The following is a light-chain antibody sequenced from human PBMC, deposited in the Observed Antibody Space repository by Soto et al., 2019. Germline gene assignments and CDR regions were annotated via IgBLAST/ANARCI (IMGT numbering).Light chain of an antibody. V-gene: IGKV3-15*01. CDR3: QQYNNWPPYT. CDR1: QRVSSN. CDR2: GAS. Sequence: EIVMTQSPATLSVSPGERATLSCRASQRVSSNLAWYQQKPGQAPRLLIYGASTRATGIPARFSGSGSGTEFTLTISSLQSEDFAVYYCQQYNNWPPYTFGQGTKLAIK. J-gene: IGKJ2*01.